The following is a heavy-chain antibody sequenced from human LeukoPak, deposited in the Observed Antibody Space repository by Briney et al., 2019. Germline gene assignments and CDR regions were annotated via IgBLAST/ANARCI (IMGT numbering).Heavy chain of an antibody. J-gene: IGHJ4*02. CDR2: INQGGSDK. CDR3: ALLAVASDFDY. V-gene: IGHV3-7*01. Sequence: SGGSLRLSCAASGFTFSGHWMSWVRQAPGKGLEWVANINQGGSDKYYVDSVKGRFTISRDNANNLLYLQMNSLRGEDTAVYYCALLAVASDFDYWGQGALVTVSS. CDR1: GFTFSGHW. D-gene: IGHD6-19*01.